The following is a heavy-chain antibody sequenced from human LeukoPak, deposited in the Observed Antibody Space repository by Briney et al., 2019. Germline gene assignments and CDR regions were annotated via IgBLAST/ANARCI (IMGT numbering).Heavy chain of an antibody. CDR1: GSTVSSNY. CDR2: IYSGGST. V-gene: IGHV3-66*01. D-gene: IGHD5-12*01. Sequence: GGSLRLSCAASGSTVSSNYMSWVRQAPGKGLEWVSVIYSGGSTYYADSVKGRFTISRDNSKNTLYLQMNSLRAEDTAVYYCARDPDGYNKEAYWGQGTLVTVSS. CDR3: ARDPDGYNKEAY. J-gene: IGHJ4*02.